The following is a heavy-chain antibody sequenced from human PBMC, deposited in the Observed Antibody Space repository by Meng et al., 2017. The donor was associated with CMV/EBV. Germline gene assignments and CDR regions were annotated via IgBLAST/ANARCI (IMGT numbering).Heavy chain of an antibody. CDR3: ARGLITMVRGVPFDY. D-gene: IGHD3-10*01. V-gene: IGHV4-61*02. CDR2: IYTSGST. J-gene: IGHJ4*02. CDR1: GGSISSGSYY. Sequence: QRQLQESGPGLVKPSQTLSLTCTVSGGSISSGSYYWSWIRQPAGKGLEWIGRIYTSGSTNYNPSLKSRVTISVDTSKNQFSLKLSSVTAADTAVYYCARGLITMVRGVPFDYWGQGTLVTVSS.